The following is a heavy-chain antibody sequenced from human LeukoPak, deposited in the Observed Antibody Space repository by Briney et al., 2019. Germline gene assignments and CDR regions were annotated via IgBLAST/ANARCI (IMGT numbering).Heavy chain of an antibody. Sequence: ASVKVSCKASGYTFTSYYVRWMRQAPGQGLEWMGVINPDGGSTTYAQEFQGRVTMTRDTATSTVYMELSSLRSDDTAVYYCARDYGDYVFDYWGQGTLVTVSS. CDR3: ARDYGDYVFDY. V-gene: IGHV1-46*01. CDR2: INPDGGST. J-gene: IGHJ4*02. CDR1: GYTFTSYY. D-gene: IGHD4-17*01.